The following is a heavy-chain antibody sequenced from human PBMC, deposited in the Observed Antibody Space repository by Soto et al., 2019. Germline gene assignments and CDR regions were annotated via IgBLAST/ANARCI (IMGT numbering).Heavy chain of an antibody. CDR3: VHRRGGTDYLGHFDF. V-gene: IGHV2-5*01. CDR2: IFWNDDK. CDR1: GFSLSTSAVG. D-gene: IGHD1-26*01. Sequence: QITLKESGPTLVKPTQTLTLTCTFSGFSLSTSAVGVGWIRQPPGKALECLTIIFWNDDKYYSPSLESRLTITKDTSKNQVVLRMTNMDPVDTGTYYCVHRRGGTDYLGHFDFWGQGSLVTVSS. J-gene: IGHJ4*02.